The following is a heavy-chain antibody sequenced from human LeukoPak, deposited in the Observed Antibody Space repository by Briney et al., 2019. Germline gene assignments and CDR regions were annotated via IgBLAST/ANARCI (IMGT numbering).Heavy chain of an antibody. CDR3: ASSGSYRFDY. CDR2: ITASGTAM. Sequence: GGSLRLSCAASGFTFSSYSMNWVRQALGKGLEWVSHITASGTAMFYADSVKGRFTISRDNAKNSLYLQMNSLRDEDTAVYYCASSGSYRFDYWGQGTLVTVSS. CDR1: GFTFSSYS. J-gene: IGHJ4*02. D-gene: IGHD1-26*01. V-gene: IGHV3-48*02.